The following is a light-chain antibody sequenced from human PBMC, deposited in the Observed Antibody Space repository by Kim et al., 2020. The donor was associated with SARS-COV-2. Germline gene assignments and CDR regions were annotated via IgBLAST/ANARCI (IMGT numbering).Light chain of an antibody. CDR1: SDNVGNDV. CDR3: SSWDRSLAAWV. Sequence: QTATLTCTGNSDNVGNDVASWLQQHQGHPPKLLSYRSTNRPSGISARFSASRSGIAASLTITGLQPEDEADYYCSSWDRSLAAWVFGGGTHVTVL. CDR2: RST. V-gene: IGLV10-54*04. J-gene: IGLJ3*02.